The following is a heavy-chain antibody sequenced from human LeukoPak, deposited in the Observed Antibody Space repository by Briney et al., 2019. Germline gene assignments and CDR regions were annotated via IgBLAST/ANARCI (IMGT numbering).Heavy chain of an antibody. V-gene: IGHV3-74*01. J-gene: IGHJ3*02. CDR1: GFTFSDYW. D-gene: IGHD6-6*01. CDR2: ISIDGTTT. Sequence: GGSLRLSCAASGFTFSDYWMVWVRQVPGMGLVCVSHISIDGTTTIYADSVKGRFTISRDNAKSTVFLQMNSLRADDTGVYYCTRDPTSSAKQGAFDIWGQGTMVTVSS. CDR3: TRDPTSSAKQGAFDI.